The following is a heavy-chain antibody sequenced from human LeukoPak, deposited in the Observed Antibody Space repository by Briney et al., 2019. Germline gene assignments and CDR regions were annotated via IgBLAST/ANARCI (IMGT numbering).Heavy chain of an antibody. CDR1: GASLRSNSYC. J-gene: IGHJ5*02. CDR2: IHHSGTT. CDR3: ARVGEQQLVRVKWFDP. V-gene: IGHV4-39*07. D-gene: IGHD6-13*01. Sequence: SETLSLTCIVSGASLRSNSYCWGWIRQPPGKELEWIGSIHHSGTTYYNPSLRSRVSISVDTSKNQFSLMVSSVTAADTAVYFCARVGEQQLVRVKWFDPWGPGALVTVSS.